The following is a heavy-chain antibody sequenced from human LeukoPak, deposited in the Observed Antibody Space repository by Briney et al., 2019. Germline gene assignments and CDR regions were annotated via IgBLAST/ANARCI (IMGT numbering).Heavy chain of an antibody. CDR1: GITLSNYG. Sequence: GGSLTLSCAVSGITLSNYGMSWVRQAPGKGLEWVAGVSGSGGSTNYADSVKGRFTISRDNPKNTLFLQMKSLRAEDTAVYFCAKRGVVIRVILVGFHKEAYYFDSWGQGALVTVSS. J-gene: IGHJ4*02. D-gene: IGHD3-22*01. V-gene: IGHV3-23*01. CDR3: AKRGVVIRVILVGFHKEAYYFDS. CDR2: VSGSGGST.